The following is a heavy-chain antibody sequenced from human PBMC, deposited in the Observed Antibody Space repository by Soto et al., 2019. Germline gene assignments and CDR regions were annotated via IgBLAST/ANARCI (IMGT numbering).Heavy chain of an antibody. CDR2: IYYSGST. D-gene: IGHD7-27*01. V-gene: IGHV4-31*02. CDR1: GVSISSGAYY. J-gene: IGHJ5*02. Sequence: TLSLTCPVSGVSISSGAYYWSWIREHPGKGLEWIGYIYYSGSTYYNPSLKTRVAISVDTSKNQFSLKLSSVTAADTAVYYCERENPGLGNGGWFDPWGQGTPVTVYS. CDR3: ERENPGLGNGGWFDP.